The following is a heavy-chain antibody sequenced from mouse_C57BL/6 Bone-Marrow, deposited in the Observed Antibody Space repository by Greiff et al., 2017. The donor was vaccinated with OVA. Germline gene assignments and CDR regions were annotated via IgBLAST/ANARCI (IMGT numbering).Heavy chain of an antibody. D-gene: IGHD2-5*01. CDR3: ASYSNLAWFAY. Sequence: QVQLQQSGAELVKPGASVKLSCKASGYTFTSYWMHWVKQRPGQGLEWIGMIHPNSGSTNYNEKFKSKATLTVDKSSSTAYMQRSSQTSEDSAVYYCASYSNLAWFAYWGQGTLVTVSA. V-gene: IGHV1-64*01. CDR2: IHPNSGST. J-gene: IGHJ3*01. CDR1: GYTFTSYW.